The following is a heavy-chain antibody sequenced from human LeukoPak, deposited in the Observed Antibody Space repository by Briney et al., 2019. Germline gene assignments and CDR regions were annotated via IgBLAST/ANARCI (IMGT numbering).Heavy chain of an antibody. CDR3: ARDRALGSGKYYF. J-gene: IGHJ4*02. Sequence: PSETLSLTCTVSGGPLSPYYWSWIRQSPGKGLEWIGYISYSGSTNSHPSLKSRVTISVDMSKPQFYLELSSMTAADTAVYFCARDRALGSGKYYFWGQGTLVTVSS. CDR1: GGPLSPYY. CDR2: ISYSGST. V-gene: IGHV4-59*01. D-gene: IGHD2/OR15-2a*01.